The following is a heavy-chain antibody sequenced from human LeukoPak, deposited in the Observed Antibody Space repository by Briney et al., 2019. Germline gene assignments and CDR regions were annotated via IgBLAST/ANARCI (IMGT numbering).Heavy chain of an antibody. CDR2: INHSGST. D-gene: IGHD3-3*01. CDR3: ARIRFLVWFDP. V-gene: IGHV4-39*07. CDR1: GGSISSSSYY. Sequence: SETLSLTCTVSGGSISSSSYYWGWIRQPPGKGLEWIGEINHSGSTNYNPSLKSRVTISVDTSKNQFSLKLSSVTAADTAVYYCARIRFLVWFDPWGQGTLVTVSS. J-gene: IGHJ5*02.